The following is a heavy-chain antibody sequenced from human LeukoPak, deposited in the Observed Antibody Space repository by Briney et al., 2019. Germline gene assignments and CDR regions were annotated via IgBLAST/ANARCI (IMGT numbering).Heavy chain of an antibody. CDR2: INHSGST. V-gene: IGHV4-34*01. J-gene: IGHJ4*02. CDR1: GGSFSGYY. D-gene: IGHD2-2*03. CDR3: ARGGFPLDY. Sequence: SETLSLTCAVYGGSFSGYYWSWIRQPPGKGLEWIGEINHSGSTNYNPSLKSRVTISVDTSKNQFSLKLSSVTAADTAVYYCARGGFPLDYWGQGTLVTVSS.